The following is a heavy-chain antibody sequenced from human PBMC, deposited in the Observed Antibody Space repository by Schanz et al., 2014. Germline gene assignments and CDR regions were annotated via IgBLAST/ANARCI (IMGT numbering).Heavy chain of an antibody. Sequence: QVRLVQSGAELKMPGATVKVSCKASGDTFRSYTINWVRHAPGQGLEWMGRIIPITGITNYAQKFQGRVTFTADKSTSTAFLEVNSLRSEDTAVYYCARTGYDPSLTHWGQGTLVTVSS. V-gene: IGHV1-69*02. D-gene: IGHD5-12*01. CDR3: ARTGYDPSLTH. CDR2: IIPITGIT. J-gene: IGHJ4*02. CDR1: GDTFRSYT.